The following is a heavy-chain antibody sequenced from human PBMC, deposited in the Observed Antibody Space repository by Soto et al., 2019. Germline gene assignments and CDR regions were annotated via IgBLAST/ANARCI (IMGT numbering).Heavy chain of an antibody. CDR1: GFIFSGSG. Sequence: QVQLVEPGGGVVQPGRSLRLTCAASGFIFSGSGMHWVRQAPGKGLEWVALVSNDGIRKYYGDSVKGRFTISRDNAENTLYLQMNSLRAEDTAVYYCARWVGGSMYDNSGKYDSWGQGTLVTVSS. D-gene: IGHD3-22*01. V-gene: IGHV3-30*03. J-gene: IGHJ5*01. CDR2: VSNDGIRK. CDR3: ARWVGGSMYDNSGKYDS.